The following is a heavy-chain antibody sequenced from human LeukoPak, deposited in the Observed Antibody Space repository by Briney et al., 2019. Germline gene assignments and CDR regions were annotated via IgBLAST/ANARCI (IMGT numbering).Heavy chain of an antibody. CDR2: ISGSGGST. V-gene: IGHV3-23*01. CDR1: GFTFSSYA. Sequence: GGSLRLSCAASGFTFSSYAMSWVRQAPGKGLEWVSAISGSGGSTYYADSVKGRFTISRDDSKNTLYLQMNSLRAEDTAVYYCAKDRSSGWYYDYWGQGTLVTVSS. J-gene: IGHJ4*02. CDR3: AKDRSSGWYYDY. D-gene: IGHD6-19*01.